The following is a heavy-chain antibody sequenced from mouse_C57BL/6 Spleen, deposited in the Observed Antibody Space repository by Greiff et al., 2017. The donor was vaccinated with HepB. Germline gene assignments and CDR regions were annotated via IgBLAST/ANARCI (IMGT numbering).Heavy chain of an antibody. V-gene: IGHV5-4*01. CDR3: AREGYVPAWFAY. D-gene: IGHD2-2*01. CDR2: ISDGGSYT. J-gene: IGHJ3*01. CDR1: GFTFSSYA. Sequence: EVHLVESGGGLVKPGGSLKLSCAASGFTFSSYAMSWVRQTPEKRLEWVATISDGGSYTYYPDNVKGRFTISRDNAKNNLYLQMSHLKSEDTAMYYCAREGYVPAWFAYWGQGTLVTVSA.